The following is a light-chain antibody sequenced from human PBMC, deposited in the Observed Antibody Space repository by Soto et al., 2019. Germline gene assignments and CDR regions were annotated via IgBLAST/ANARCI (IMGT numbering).Light chain of an antibody. CDR3: SSYGGNSTMV. Sequence: QSALTQPPSASGSPGQSVTISCTGTSRDVGDYNYVSWYQQRPGTAPKLIISEVSERPSGVPDRFSGSKSGNTASLTVSGLQAEDEGDYYCSSYGGNSTMVFGAGTKLTVL. V-gene: IGLV2-8*01. CDR1: SRDVGDYNY. J-gene: IGLJ1*01. CDR2: EVS.